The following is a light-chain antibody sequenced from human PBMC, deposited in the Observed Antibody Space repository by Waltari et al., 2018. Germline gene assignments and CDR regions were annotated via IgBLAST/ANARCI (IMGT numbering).Light chain of an antibody. CDR2: EFT. CDR1: SSDVGRYNY. Sequence: QSALTQPPSASGSPGQSVTISCTGTSSDVGRYNYVSWYHHHPGKGPKLIIYEFTRRPSGVPYRFSASKSANTASLTVSGLQAEDEADYFCSSYAGGNNWVFGGGTKLTVL. CDR3: SSYAGGNNWV. V-gene: IGLV2-8*01. J-gene: IGLJ2*01.